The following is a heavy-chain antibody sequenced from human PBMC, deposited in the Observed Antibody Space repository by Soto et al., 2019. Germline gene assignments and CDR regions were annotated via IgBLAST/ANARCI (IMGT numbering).Heavy chain of an antibody. Sequence: QVQLVQSGTEVKKPGASVKVSCKASGYTFTSYGVTWVRQAPGQGPEWMGWISAYNGDTNYAQNLQGRVTMTTDTSTTTAYMEVRSLRSDDTAVYYCARGGGGTTSIKLQFWGQGTLVTVSS. D-gene: IGHD2-2*01. CDR1: GYTFTSYG. J-gene: IGHJ4*02. CDR3: ARGGGGTTSIKLQF. CDR2: ISAYNGDT. V-gene: IGHV1-18*01.